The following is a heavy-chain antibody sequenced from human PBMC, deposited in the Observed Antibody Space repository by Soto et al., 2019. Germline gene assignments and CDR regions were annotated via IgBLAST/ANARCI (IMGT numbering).Heavy chain of an antibody. J-gene: IGHJ4*02. CDR1: GGSISSYY. CDR2: IYYSGST. D-gene: IGHD5-12*01. V-gene: IGHV4-59*01. CDR3: ARSVATILDY. Sequence: PSETLSLTCTVSGGSISSYYWSWIRQPPGKGLEWIGYIYYSGSTNYNPSLKSRVTISVDTSKNQFSLKLSSVTAADTAVYYCARSVATILDYWGQGTLVTVSS.